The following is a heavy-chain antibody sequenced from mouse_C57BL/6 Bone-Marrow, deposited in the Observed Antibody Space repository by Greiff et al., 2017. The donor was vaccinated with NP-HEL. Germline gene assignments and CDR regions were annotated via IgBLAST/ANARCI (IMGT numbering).Heavy chain of an antibody. Sequence: VQLQQSGPELVKPGASVKISCKASGYTFTDYYMNWVKQSHGKSLEWIGDINPNNGGTSYNQKFKGKATLTVDKSSSTAYMELRSLTSEDSAVYYCAREITLDAMDYWGQGTSVTVSS. J-gene: IGHJ4*01. V-gene: IGHV1-26*01. CDR3: AREITLDAMDY. D-gene: IGHD1-1*02. CDR1: GYTFTDYY. CDR2: INPNNGGT.